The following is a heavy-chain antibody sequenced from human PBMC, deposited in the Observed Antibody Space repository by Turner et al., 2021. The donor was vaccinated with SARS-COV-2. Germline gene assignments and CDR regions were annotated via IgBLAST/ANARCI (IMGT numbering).Heavy chain of an antibody. V-gene: IGHV3-30*18. J-gene: IGHJ4*02. CDR1: GFTFSSYG. D-gene: IGHD4-4*01. CDR2: TSYDGSNK. CDR3: AKQQGLYSNPMYYFDY. Sequence: QVQLVESGGGVVQPGMSLRLAWAASGFTFSSYGMHWVRQAPGKGLEWVAVTSYDGSNKYYADSVKGRFTISRDNSKNTLYLQMNSLRAEDTAVYYCAKQQGLYSNPMYYFDYWGQGTLVTVSS.